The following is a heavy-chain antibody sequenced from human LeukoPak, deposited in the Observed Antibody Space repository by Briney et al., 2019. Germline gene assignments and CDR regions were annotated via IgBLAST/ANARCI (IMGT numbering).Heavy chain of an antibody. V-gene: IGHV3-74*01. CDR2: INSDGSSI. CDR3: VRDGYRYGFHDY. CDR1: GFTVRSDY. J-gene: IGHJ4*02. D-gene: IGHD5-18*01. Sequence: GGSLRLSCAASGFTVRSDYMSWVRQAPGKGLVWVSRINSDGSSISYADSVKGRFTISRDNAKNTLYLQMNSLRAEDTAVYYCVRDGYRYGFHDYWGQGTLVTVSS.